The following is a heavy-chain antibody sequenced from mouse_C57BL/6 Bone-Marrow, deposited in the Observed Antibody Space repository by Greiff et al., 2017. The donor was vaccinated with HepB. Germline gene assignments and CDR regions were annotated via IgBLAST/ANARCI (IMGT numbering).Heavy chain of an antibody. Sequence: QVQLQQPGAELVRPGPSVKLSCKASGYTFTSYWMHWVKQRPGQGLEWIGVIDPSDSYTNYNQKFKGKATLTVDTSSSTAYMQLSSLTSEDSAVYYCARSYYYGSSGYWGQGTTLTVSS. J-gene: IGHJ2*01. CDR1: GYTFTSYW. D-gene: IGHD1-1*01. CDR3: ARSYYYGSSGY. CDR2: IDPSDSYT. V-gene: IGHV1-59*01.